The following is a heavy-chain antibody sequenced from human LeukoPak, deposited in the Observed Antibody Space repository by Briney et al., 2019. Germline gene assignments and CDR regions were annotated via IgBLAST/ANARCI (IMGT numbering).Heavy chain of an antibody. CDR3: ASTIRGYSGYDKEAYGMDV. CDR1: GYSFTSYW. D-gene: IGHD5-12*01. CDR2: IYPGDSDT. V-gene: IGHV5-51*01. J-gene: IGHJ6*02. Sequence: GESLKISCKGSGYSFTSYWIGWVRQMPGKGLEWMGIIYPGDSDTRYSPSFQGQVTISADKSISTAYLQWSSLKASDTAMYYCASTIRGYSGYDKEAYGMDVWGQGTTVTVSS.